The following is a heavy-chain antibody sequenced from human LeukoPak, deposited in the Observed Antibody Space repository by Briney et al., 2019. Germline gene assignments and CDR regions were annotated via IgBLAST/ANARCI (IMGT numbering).Heavy chain of an antibody. CDR1: GGSISSYY. J-gene: IGHJ4*02. CDR3: ARVEAADIDY. D-gene: IGHD6-13*01. Sequence: SETLSLTCTVSGGSISSYYWSWIRQPPGKGLEWIGYIYYSGSTNYNPSLKSRVTISVDTSKNQFSLKLSSVTAADTAVYYCARVEAADIDYWGQGTLVTVSS. V-gene: IGHV4-59*01. CDR2: IYYSGST.